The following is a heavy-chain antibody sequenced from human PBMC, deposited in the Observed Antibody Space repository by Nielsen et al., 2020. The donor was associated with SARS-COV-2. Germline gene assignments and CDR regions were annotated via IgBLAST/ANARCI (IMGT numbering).Heavy chain of an antibody. J-gene: IGHJ4*02. CDR1: GFTFRSYA. CDR2: IWYDGSNK. CDR3: ARDLSLSWVDYYFDY. V-gene: IGHV3-33*08. Sequence: GESLKISCAASGFTFRSYAMHWVRQAPGRGLEWVAVIWYDGSNKYYADSVKGRFTISRDNSKNTLYLQMNSLRAEDTAVYYCARDLSLSWVDYYFDYWGQGTLVTVSS. D-gene: IGHD2-15*01.